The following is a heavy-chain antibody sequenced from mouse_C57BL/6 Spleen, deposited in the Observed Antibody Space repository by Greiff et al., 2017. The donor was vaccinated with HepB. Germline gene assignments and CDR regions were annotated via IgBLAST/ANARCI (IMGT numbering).Heavy chain of an antibody. CDR3: ARRRLLRQSAMDY. J-gene: IGHJ4*01. D-gene: IGHD2-3*01. CDR1: GSTFTSYW. CDR2: IYPGSGST. Sequence: QVQLQQPGAELVKPGASVKMSCKASGSTFTSYWITGVKQRPGQGLEWIGDIYPGSGSTNYNEKFKSKATLTVDTSSSTAYMQLSSLTSEDSAVYYCARRRLLRQSAMDYWGQGTSVTVSS. V-gene: IGHV1-55*01.